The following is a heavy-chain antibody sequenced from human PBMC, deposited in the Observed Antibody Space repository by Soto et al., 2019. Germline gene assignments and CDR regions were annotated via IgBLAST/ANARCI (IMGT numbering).Heavy chain of an antibody. CDR1: GASIRRRGYY. D-gene: IGHD2-15*01. V-gene: IGHV4-31*03. Sequence: QVLLQESGPRLVKPSQTLSLTCTVSGASIRRRGYYWSWIRHHPGEGLEWIGFVYYSGITDYNPALKRRVSISADTSKNEFSLRLYSVTAADTAVYYCASSGGPEGDWFDPWGPGTLVTVSS. J-gene: IGHJ5*02. CDR3: ASSGGPEGDWFDP. CDR2: VYYSGIT.